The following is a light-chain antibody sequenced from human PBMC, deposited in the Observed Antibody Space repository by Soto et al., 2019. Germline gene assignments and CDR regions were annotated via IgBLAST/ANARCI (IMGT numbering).Light chain of an antibody. J-gene: IGLJ2*01. CDR1: SSDVGGYNY. CDR3: VSYAGSNKKV. Sequence: QSALTQAPSASGSPGQSVIISCTGSSSDVGGYNYVSWYQQHPGKAPKLMIYEVSKRPSGVPDRFSGSKSGNTASLTVSGLQAEDEADYYCVSYAGSNKKVFGGGTQLTVL. CDR2: EVS. V-gene: IGLV2-8*01.